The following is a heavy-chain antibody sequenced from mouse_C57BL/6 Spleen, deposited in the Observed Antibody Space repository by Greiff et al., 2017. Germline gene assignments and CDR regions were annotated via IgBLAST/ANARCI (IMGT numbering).Heavy chain of an antibody. CDR1: GYTFTSYW. J-gene: IGHJ2*01. D-gene: IGHD2-3*01. V-gene: IGHV1-55*01. Sequence: QVQLQQPGAELVKPGASVKMSCKASGYTFTSYWITWVKQRPGQGLEWIGDIYPGSGSTNYNAKFNSKATLTVDTSSSTAYMQLSSLTSEDSAVYYCARSPYDYVDYWGQGTTLTVSS. CDR2: IYPGSGST. CDR3: ARSPYDYVDY.